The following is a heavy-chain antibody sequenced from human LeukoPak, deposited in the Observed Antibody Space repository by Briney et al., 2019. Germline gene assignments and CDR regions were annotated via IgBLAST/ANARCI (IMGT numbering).Heavy chain of an antibody. CDR1: GGSISSYY. V-gene: IGHV4-59*01. CDR2: IYYSGST. CDR3: VRDSRGWFDP. Sequence: SETLSLTCTVSGGSISSYYWSWIRQPPGKGLEWIGYIYYSGSTNYNPSLKSRVTISVDTSKNQFSLKLSSVTAADTAVYYCVRDSRGWFDPWGQGTLVTVSS. J-gene: IGHJ5*02.